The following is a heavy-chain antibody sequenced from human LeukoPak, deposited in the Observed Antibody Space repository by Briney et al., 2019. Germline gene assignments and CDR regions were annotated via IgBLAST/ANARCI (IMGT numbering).Heavy chain of an antibody. CDR1: GFTFSSYG. CDR3: AKSLSVGDLYYYCGMDV. Sequence: GRSLRLSCAASGFTFSSYGMHWVRQAPGKGLEWVAVISYDGSNKYYADSVKGRFTISRDNSKNTLYLQMNSLRAEDTAVYYCAKSLSVGDLYYYCGMDVWGKGTTVTISS. D-gene: IGHD3-16*01. J-gene: IGHJ6*04. CDR2: ISYDGSNK. V-gene: IGHV3-30*18.